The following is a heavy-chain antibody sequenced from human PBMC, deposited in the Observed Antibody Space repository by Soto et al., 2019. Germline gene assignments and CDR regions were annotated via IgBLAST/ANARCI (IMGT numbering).Heavy chain of an antibody. V-gene: IGHV3-7*01. CDR1: GFTFSSYW. Sequence: PGGSLRLSCAASGFTFSSYWMSWVRQAPGKGLEWVANIKQDGSEKYYVDSVKGRFTISRDNAKNSLYLQMNSLRAEDTAVYYCARDGVRGVPSYYYYGMDVWGQGTTVTVSS. CDR2: IKQDGSEK. J-gene: IGHJ6*02. D-gene: IGHD3-10*01. CDR3: ARDGVRGVPSYYYYGMDV.